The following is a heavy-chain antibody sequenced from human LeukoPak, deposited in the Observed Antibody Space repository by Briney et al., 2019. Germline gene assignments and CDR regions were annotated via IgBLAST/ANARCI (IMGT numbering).Heavy chain of an antibody. D-gene: IGHD3-16*01. V-gene: IGHV4-34*01. J-gene: IGHJ3*02. Sequence: PSETLSLTCAVYGGSFSGYYWSWIRQPPGKGLEWIGEINHSGSTNYNPSLKSRVTISVDTSENQFSLKLSSVTAADTAVYYCARLTRGEAFDIWGQGTMVTVSS. CDR3: ARLTRGEAFDI. CDR1: GGSFSGYY. CDR2: INHSGST.